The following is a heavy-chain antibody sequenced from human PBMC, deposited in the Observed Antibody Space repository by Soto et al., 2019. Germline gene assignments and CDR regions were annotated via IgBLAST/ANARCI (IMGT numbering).Heavy chain of an antibody. CDR2: ISGSGGST. Sequence: GGSLRLSCAASGFTFSDYAMSWVRQAPGKGPDWVSAISGSGGSTYYADSVKGRFTISRDNSKNTLYLQMNSLRAGDTAVYYCAKDGGYCSSSSCYVGGDYWGQGTLVTLSS. D-gene: IGHD2-2*01. J-gene: IGHJ4*02. CDR3: AKDGGYCSSSSCYVGGDY. CDR1: GFTFSDYA. V-gene: IGHV3-23*01.